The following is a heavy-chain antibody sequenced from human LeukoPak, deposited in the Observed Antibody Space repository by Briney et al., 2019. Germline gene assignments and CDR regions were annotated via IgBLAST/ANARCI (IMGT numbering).Heavy chain of an antibody. CDR3: ARHGGKLGNWFDP. CDR2: IYTSGST. V-gene: IGHV4-61*02. Sequence: PSETLSLTCTVSGDSISSGSYYWSWIRQPAGKGLEWIGRIYTSGSTNYNPSLKSRVTISVDTSKNQFSLKLSSVTAADTAVYYCARHGGKLGNWFDPWGQGTLVTVSS. CDR1: GDSISSGSYY. D-gene: IGHD7-27*01. J-gene: IGHJ5*02.